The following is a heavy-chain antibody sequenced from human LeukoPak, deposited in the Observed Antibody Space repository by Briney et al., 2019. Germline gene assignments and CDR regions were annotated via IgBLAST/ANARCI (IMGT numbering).Heavy chain of an antibody. D-gene: IGHD5-24*01. Sequence: SVKVSCKASGGTFSSYAISWVRQAPGQGLEWMGGIIPIFGTANYAQKFQGRVTMTRNTSISTAYMELSSLRSEDTAVYYCARVKRWLQLQPFDYWGQGTLVTVSS. CDR1: GGTFSSYA. J-gene: IGHJ4*02. CDR3: ARVKRWLQLQPFDY. V-gene: IGHV1-69*05. CDR2: IIPIFGTA.